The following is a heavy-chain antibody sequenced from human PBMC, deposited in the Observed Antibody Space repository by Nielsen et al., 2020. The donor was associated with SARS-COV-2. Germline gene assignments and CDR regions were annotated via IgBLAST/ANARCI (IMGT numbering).Heavy chain of an antibody. Sequence: SVKVSCKASGYTFTGYYMHWVRQAPGQGLEWMGGIIPIFGTANYAQKFQGRVTITADESTSTAYMELSSLRSEDTAVYYCARGVTATYYYYYYMDVWGKGTTVTVSS. CDR2: IIPIFGTA. CDR3: ARGVTATYYYYYYMDV. J-gene: IGHJ6*03. CDR1: GYTFTGYY. D-gene: IGHD2-21*02. V-gene: IGHV1-69*13.